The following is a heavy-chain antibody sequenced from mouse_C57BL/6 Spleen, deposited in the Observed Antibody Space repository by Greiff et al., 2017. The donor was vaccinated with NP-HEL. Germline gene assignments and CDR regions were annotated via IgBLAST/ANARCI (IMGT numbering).Heavy chain of an antibody. J-gene: IGHJ1*03. CDR1: GFTFSSYA. D-gene: IGHD1-1*01. V-gene: IGHV5-9-1*02. CDR2: ISSGGDYI. CDR3: TRDPYYYGSSYGGWYFDV. Sequence: EVMLVESGEGLVKPGGSLKLSCAASGFTFSSYAMSWVRQTPEKRLEWVAYISSGGDYIYYVDTVKGRFTISRDNARNTLYLQMSSLKSEDTAMYYCTRDPYYYGSSYGGWYFDVWGTGTTVTVSS.